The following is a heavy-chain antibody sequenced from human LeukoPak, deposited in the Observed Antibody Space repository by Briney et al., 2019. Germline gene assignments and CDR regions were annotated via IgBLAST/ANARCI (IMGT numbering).Heavy chain of an antibody. CDR2: IYYSGST. J-gene: IGHJ4*02. Sequence: SQTLSLTCTVSGGSISSYYWSWIRQPPGKGLEWLGYIYYSGSTNYNPSLMSRVTISVDTSKIQFSLKLSSVTAADTAVYYCARGNSGYDLDYWGQGTLVTVSS. CDR3: ARGNSGYDLDY. D-gene: IGHD5-12*01. CDR1: GGSISSYY. V-gene: IGHV4-59*01.